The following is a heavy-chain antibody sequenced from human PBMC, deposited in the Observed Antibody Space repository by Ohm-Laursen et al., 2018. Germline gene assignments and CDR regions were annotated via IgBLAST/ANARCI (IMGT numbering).Heavy chain of an antibody. Sequence: PSDTLSLTCAVYGGSFSGYYWSWIRQPPGKGLEWIGEINHSGSTNYNPSLKSRVTISVDTSKNQFSLKLSSVTAADTAVYYCARGRYYYDSSGYYRNYYYYYGMDVWGQGTTVTVSS. CDR2: INHSGST. CDR3: ARGRYYYDSSGYYRNYYYYYGMDV. D-gene: IGHD3-22*01. CDR1: GGSFSGYY. V-gene: IGHV4-34*01. J-gene: IGHJ6*02.